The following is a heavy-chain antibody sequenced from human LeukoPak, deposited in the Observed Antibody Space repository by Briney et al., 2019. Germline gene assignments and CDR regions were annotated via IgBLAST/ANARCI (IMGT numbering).Heavy chain of an antibody. Sequence: GGSLRLSFAASGFTFISYDMHWVRQATGKGLEWVSAIGTAGDTYYPGSVKGRFTISRENAKNSLYLQMNSLRAGDTAVYYCARGAGYYDILTGYSPMDVWGQGTTVTVSS. CDR1: GFTFISYD. D-gene: IGHD3-9*01. CDR3: ARGAGYYDILTGYSPMDV. V-gene: IGHV3-13*04. CDR2: IGTAGDT. J-gene: IGHJ6*02.